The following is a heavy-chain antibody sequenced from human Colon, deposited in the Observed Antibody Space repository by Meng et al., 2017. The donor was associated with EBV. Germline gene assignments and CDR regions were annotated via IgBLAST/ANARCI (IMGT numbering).Heavy chain of an antibody. CDR1: GDSVTNGGYS. Sequence: QLQLQESGSGLVKPSQTLSLTCVVSGDSVTNGGYSWSWIRQPPGKGLEWIGYIYHSGSTKYNPSLKSRVTISVDTSKNQFSLKLSSVTAADTAVYYCARDTSTWGNKGRDHWGQGILVTVSS. V-gene: IGHV4-30-2*01. CDR2: IYHSGST. CDR3: ARDTSTWGNKGRDH. J-gene: IGHJ4*02. D-gene: IGHD7-27*01.